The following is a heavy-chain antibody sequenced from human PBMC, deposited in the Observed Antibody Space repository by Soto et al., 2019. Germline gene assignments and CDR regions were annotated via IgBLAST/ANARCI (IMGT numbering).Heavy chain of an antibody. D-gene: IGHD2-21*01. J-gene: IGHJ6*02. V-gene: IGHV4-31*03. Sequence: PSETLSLTCTVSGGSISSGGYYWSRIRQHPGKGLEWIGYIYYSGSTYYNPSLKSRVTISVDTSKNQFSLKLSSVTAADTAVYYCARMWWRAHGMDVWGQGTTVTVSS. CDR2: IYYSGST. CDR3: ARMWWRAHGMDV. CDR1: GGSISSGGYY.